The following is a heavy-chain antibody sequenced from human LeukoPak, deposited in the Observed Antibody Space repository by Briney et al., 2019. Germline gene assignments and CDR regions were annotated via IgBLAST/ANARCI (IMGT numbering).Heavy chain of an antibody. CDR3: VSDRSDGGYAESNGYPTFDL. CDR2: FDPEYVET. V-gene: IGHV1-24*01. D-gene: IGHD5-24*01. CDR1: GYALSESS. J-gene: IGHJ2*01. Sequence: ASVKVSCKVSGYALSESSTHWVRQTPGEGFEWMGGFDPEYVETTYAQKFRGRVTMTEDTSTDTAYMGLINLRSDDTAVYYCVSDRSDGGYAESNGYPTFDLWGRGTLVTVSS.